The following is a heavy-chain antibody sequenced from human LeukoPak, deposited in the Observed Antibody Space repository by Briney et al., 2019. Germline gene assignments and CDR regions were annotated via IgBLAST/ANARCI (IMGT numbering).Heavy chain of an antibody. CDR2: IYSGGST. Sequence: AGGSPRLSCAASGFTVSSNYMSWVRQAPGKGLEWVSVIYSGGSTYYADSVKGRFTISRDNSKNTLYLQMNSLRAEDTAVYYCARGSWYRFYFDYWGQGTLVTVSS. CDR1: GFTVSSNY. D-gene: IGHD6-13*01. CDR3: ARGSWYRFYFDY. V-gene: IGHV3-66*01. J-gene: IGHJ4*02.